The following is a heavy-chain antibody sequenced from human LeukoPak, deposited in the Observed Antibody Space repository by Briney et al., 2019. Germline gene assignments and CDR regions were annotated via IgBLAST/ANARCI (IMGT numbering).Heavy chain of an antibody. Sequence: PSETLSLTCAVYGGSFSGYYWSWIRQPPGKGLEWIGEINHSGSTNYNPSLKSRVTISVDTSKNQFSLKLSSVTAADTAVYYCARGPGYSSGWYDDYWGQGTLVTVSS. J-gene: IGHJ4*02. CDR1: GGSFSGYY. CDR3: ARGPGYSSGWYDDY. D-gene: IGHD6-19*01. CDR2: INHSGST. V-gene: IGHV4-34*01.